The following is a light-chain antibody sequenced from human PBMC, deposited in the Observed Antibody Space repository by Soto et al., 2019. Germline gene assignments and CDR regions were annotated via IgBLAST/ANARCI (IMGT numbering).Light chain of an antibody. V-gene: IGLV2-8*01. Sequence: QSALTQPPSTSGSPGQSVTISCTGTSSDVGGYNYVSWYQQHPDKAPKLMIYEVTKRPSGVPDRFSGSKSGNTASLTVSGLQAEDEADYYCSSYAGSNNLVVFGGGTKVTVL. CDR2: EVT. CDR3: SSYAGSNNLVV. J-gene: IGLJ2*01. CDR1: SSDVGGYNY.